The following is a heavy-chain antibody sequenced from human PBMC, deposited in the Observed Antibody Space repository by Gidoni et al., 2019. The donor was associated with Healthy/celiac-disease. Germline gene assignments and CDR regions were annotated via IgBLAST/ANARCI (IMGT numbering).Heavy chain of an antibody. Sequence: EVQLVESGGGLVKPGGSLRLSCAASGSPSSSYSMNGVRQAPGKGLEWGSSISSSRSYIYYADSVKGRFTISRDNAKNSLYLQMNSLRAEDTAVYYCARDLGGSYYFDYWGQGTLVTVSS. J-gene: IGHJ4*02. V-gene: IGHV3-21*01. CDR1: GSPSSSYS. CDR2: ISSSRSYI. CDR3: ARDLGGSYYFDY. D-gene: IGHD1-26*01.